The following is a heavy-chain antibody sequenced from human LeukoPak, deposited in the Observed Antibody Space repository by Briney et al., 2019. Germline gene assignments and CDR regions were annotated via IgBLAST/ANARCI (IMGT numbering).Heavy chain of an antibody. Sequence: GGSLRLSCAASGFIFSDYEMDWVRQAPGKGLEWVSDISSSGRTINYADSVKGRFTISRDNAKDSLYLQMNSLRAEDTAVYYCARFWSGYRYFFDYWGQGTLVTVSS. V-gene: IGHV3-48*03. CDR3: ARFWSGYRYFFDY. CDR1: GFIFSDYE. D-gene: IGHD3-3*01. J-gene: IGHJ4*02. CDR2: ISSSGRTI.